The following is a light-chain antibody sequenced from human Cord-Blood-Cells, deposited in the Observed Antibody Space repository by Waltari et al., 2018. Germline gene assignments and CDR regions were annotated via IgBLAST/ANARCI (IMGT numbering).Light chain of an antibody. CDR1: QSVSSSY. J-gene: IGKJ4*01. CDR3: QPYGSSPLT. CDR2: GAS. V-gene: IGKV3-20*01. Sequence: SCRASQSVSSSYLAWYQQKPGQAPRLLIYGASSRATGIPDRFSGSGSGTDFTLTISRLEPEDFAVYYCQPYGSSPLTFGGGIKVEIK.